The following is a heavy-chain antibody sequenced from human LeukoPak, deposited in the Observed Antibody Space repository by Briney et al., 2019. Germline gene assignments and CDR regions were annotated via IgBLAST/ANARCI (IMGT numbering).Heavy chain of an antibody. J-gene: IGHJ4*02. V-gene: IGHV4-61*02. CDR2: TYTSGST. CDR3: ARVGAAAGTLGVFDY. CDR1: GGSISSGNYY. D-gene: IGHD6-13*01. Sequence: SQTLSLTCTVSGGSISSGNYYWSWIRQPAGKGLEWIGRTYTSGSTNYNPSLNSRVTISIDMSENQFSLKLSSVTAADTAMYYCARVGAAAGTLGVFDYWGQGTLVTVSS.